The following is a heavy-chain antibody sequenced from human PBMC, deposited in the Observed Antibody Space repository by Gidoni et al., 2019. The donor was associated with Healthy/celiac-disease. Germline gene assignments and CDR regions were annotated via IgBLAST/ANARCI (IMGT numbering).Heavy chain of an antibody. CDR2: ISSSSSTI. CDR1: GFTFSSYS. V-gene: IGHV3-48*02. D-gene: IGHD4-17*01. Sequence: EVQLVESGGGLVQPGGSLRLSCAASGFTFSSYSMNWVRQAPGKGLEWVSYISSSSSTIYYADSVKGRFTISRDNAKNSLYLQMNSLRDEDTAVYYCARRHDYGDYVAFDIWGQGTMVTVSS. CDR3: ARRHDYGDYVAFDI. J-gene: IGHJ3*02.